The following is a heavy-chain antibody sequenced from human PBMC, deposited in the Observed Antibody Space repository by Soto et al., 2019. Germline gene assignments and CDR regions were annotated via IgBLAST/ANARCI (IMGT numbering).Heavy chain of an antibody. CDR1: GYTFTSYA. Sequence: ASVKVSCKASGYTFTSYAMHWVRQAPGQRLEWMGWINAGNSDTTYAQKFQGRVTITRDTSTSTAYMELSSLRSEDTAVYYCARGVGFSWFDPWGQGTLVTVSS. V-gene: IGHV1-3*01. D-gene: IGHD3-10*01. CDR3: ARGVGFSWFDP. J-gene: IGHJ5*02. CDR2: INAGNSDT.